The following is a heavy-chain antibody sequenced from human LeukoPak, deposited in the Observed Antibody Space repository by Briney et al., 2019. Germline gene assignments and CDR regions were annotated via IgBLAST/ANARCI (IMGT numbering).Heavy chain of an antibody. CDR2: IRSVDDST. V-gene: IGHV3-23*01. CDR1: GFTFRDFD. D-gene: IGHD4-11*01. Sequence: GGSLRLSCAPFGFTFRDFDVRWVRQASGKGLEWVSAIRSVDDSTEYADSVRGRFTMSRDTSKNTVHLQMNSLRPEDTAVYYCAKVSWAVTVPHSWGQGTLVTVSS. J-gene: IGHJ5*02. CDR3: AKVSWAVTVPHS.